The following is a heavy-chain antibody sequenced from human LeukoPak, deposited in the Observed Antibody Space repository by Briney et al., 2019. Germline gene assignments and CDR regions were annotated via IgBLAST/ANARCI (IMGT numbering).Heavy chain of an antibody. CDR2: IYYSGTT. V-gene: IGHV4-39*01. Sequence: SETLSLTCTVSGGFVSSSSYYWGWIRQPPGKGLEWIGSIYYSGTTYYIPSLKSRITIFVDTSKNQFSLKLNSVTAADTAVYYCARHGGAAAAIDYWGQGTLVTVSS. D-gene: IGHD6-13*01. J-gene: IGHJ4*02. CDR3: ARHGGAAAAIDY. CDR1: GGFVSSSSYY.